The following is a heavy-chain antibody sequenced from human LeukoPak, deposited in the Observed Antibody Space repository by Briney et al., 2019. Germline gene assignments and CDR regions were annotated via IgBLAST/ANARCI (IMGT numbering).Heavy chain of an antibody. CDR1: GGSFSGYY. D-gene: IGHD1-26*01. CDR2: INHSGST. CDR3: ATKWELPYYFDY. Sequence: PSETLSLTCAVYGGSFSGYYWSWIRQPSGKGLEWIGEINHSGSTNYNPSLKSRVTISVDTSKNQFSPKLSSVTAADTAVYYCATKWELPYYFDYWGQGTLVTVSS. J-gene: IGHJ4*02. V-gene: IGHV4-34*01.